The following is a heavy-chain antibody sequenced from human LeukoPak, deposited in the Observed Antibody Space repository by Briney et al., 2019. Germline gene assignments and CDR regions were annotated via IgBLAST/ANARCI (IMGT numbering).Heavy chain of an antibody. CDR2: IYHSGST. CDR1: GYSISSGYY. Sequence: PSETLSLTCAVSGYSISSGYYWGWIRQPPGQGLEWIGGIYHSGSTYYNPSLKSRVIISVDTSKNQFSLKLSSVTAADAAVYYCARHAGSSLRFLEWFLNWFDPWGQGTLVTVSS. CDR3: ARHAGSSLRFLEWFLNWFDP. J-gene: IGHJ5*02. D-gene: IGHD3-3*01. V-gene: IGHV4-38-2*01.